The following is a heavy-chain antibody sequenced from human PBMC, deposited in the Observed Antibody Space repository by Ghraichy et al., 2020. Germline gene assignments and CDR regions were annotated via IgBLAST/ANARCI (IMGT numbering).Heavy chain of an antibody. J-gene: IGHJ4*02. V-gene: IGHV4-59*01. D-gene: IGHD3-3*02. CDR1: GGSISSYY. CDR3: ARALAKGDYFDY. Sequence: SQTLSLTCTVSGGSISSYYWSWIRQPPGKGLEWIGYIYYSGSTNYNPSLKSRVTISVDTSKNQFSLKLSSVTAADTAVYYCARALAKGDYFDYWGQGTLVTITS. CDR2: IYYSGST.